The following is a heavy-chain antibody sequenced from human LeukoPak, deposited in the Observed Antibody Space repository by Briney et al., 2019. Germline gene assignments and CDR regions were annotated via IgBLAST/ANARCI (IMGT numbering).Heavy chain of an antibody. CDR2: ISSSSSYI. D-gene: IGHD3-9*01. CDR3: ARDHLPAYHDILTGTSNWFDP. J-gene: IGHJ5*02. V-gene: IGHV3-21*01. CDR1: GFTFSSYS. Sequence: PGGSLRLSCAASGFTFSSYSMNWVRQAPGKGLEWVSSISSSSSYIYYADSVKGRFTISRDNAKNSLYLQMNSLRAEDTAVYYCARDHLPAYHDILTGTSNWFDPWGQGTLVTVSS.